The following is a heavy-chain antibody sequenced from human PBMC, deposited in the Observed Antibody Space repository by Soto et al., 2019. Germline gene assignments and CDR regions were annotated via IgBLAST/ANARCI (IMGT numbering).Heavy chain of an antibody. CDR3: AKRGSSPSYFDY. CDR2: ISYDGSNK. V-gene: IGHV3-30*18. J-gene: IGHJ4*02. D-gene: IGHD6-6*01. CDR1: GFTFSSYG. Sequence: QVQLVESGGGVVQPGRSLRLSCAASGFTFSSYGMHWVRQAPGKGLEWVAVISYDGSNKYYADSVKGRFTISRDNSKNTLYLQMNSLRAEDTAVYYCAKRGSSPSYFDYWGQGTLVTVSS.